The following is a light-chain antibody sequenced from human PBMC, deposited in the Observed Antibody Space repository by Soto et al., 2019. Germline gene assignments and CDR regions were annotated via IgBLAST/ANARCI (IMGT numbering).Light chain of an antibody. V-gene: IGLV1-40*01. Sequence: QSALTQPPSVSGAPGQRVIISCTGSSSNIGAGSDVHWYQQLPGTTPKLLINENTNRPSGVPDRFSGFKSGTSASLAITGLQAEDEADYYCQSYDPSLHVWVFGGGTQLTVL. CDR1: SSNIGAGSD. CDR3: QSYDPSLHVWV. CDR2: ENT. J-gene: IGLJ7*01.